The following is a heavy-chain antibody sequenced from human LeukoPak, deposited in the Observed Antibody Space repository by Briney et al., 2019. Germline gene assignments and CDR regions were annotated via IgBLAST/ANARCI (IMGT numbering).Heavy chain of an antibody. CDR1: EFIFNDYY. CDR3: AREMVAGTFDS. J-gene: IGHJ4*02. CDR2: IGGSDSIV. Sequence: GGSLRLSCVVSEFIFNDYYMSWIRQAPGKGLEWVADIGGSDSIVAYAASVRGRFSISRDFAKNSLYLEMNSLRAEDTAVYYCAREMVAGTFDSWGQGALVTVSS. D-gene: IGHD6-19*01. V-gene: IGHV3-11*01.